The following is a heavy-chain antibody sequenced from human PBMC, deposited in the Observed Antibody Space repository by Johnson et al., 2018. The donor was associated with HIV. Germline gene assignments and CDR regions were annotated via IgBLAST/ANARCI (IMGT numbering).Heavy chain of an antibody. D-gene: IGHD1-7*01. Sequence: VLLVESGGGLVQPGGSLRISCVASGFKLYEYDVSWVRQVPGKGLEWVSAFSGSGGSTSYADSVKGRFTISRDNSKNSLYLQMNSLRAEDTALYYCAKDIQAGTHDAFDIWGQETMVTVSS. V-gene: IGHV3-43*02. J-gene: IGHJ3*02. CDR2: FSGSGGST. CDR3: AKDIQAGTHDAFDI. CDR1: GFKLYEYD.